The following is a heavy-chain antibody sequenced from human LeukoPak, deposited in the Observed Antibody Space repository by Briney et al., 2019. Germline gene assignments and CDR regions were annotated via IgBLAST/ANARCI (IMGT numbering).Heavy chain of an antibody. Sequence: GASVKVSCKASGATFGSHSISWVRQAPGQGLEWMGGIVPMFGTDVYAQRFQGRVTVTADESTTTAYMELISLTSEDTAMYYCARDLLSVDNYDALDIWGQGTMVTVPS. J-gene: IGHJ3*02. CDR1: GATFGSHS. CDR2: IVPMFGTD. CDR3: ARDLLSVDNYDALDI. V-gene: IGHV1-69*13. D-gene: IGHD5-12*01.